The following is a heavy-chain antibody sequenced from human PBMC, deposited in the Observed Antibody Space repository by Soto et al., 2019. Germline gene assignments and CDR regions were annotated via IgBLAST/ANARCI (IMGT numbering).Heavy chain of an antibody. V-gene: IGHV1-46*01. J-gene: IGHJ3*02. CDR3: ARDFFPFTPRLFDI. Sequence: ASVKVSCKASGYTFTDYYMHWVRQAPGQGLEWLGWINPSGGSTSYAQKFQGRVTMTRDTSTSTVYMELSSLRSEDTAVYYCARDFFPFTPRLFDIWGQGTMVTVSS. CDR1: GYTFTDYY. CDR2: INPSGGST. D-gene: IGHD3-3*01.